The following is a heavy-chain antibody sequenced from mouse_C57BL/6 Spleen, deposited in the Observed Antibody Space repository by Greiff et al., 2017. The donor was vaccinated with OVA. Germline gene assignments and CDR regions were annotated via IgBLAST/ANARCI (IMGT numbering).Heavy chain of an antibody. V-gene: IGHV10-1*01. D-gene: IGHD1-1*01. J-gene: IGHJ4*01. CDR2: IRSKSNNYAT. CDR3: VREDYYGMNYAMDY. Sequence: EVKVIESGGGLVQPKGSLKLSCAASGFSFNTYAMNWVRQAPGKGLEWVARIRSKSNNYATYYADSVKDRFTISRDDSESMLYLQMNNLKTEDTAMYYCVREDYYGMNYAMDYWGQGTSVTVSS. CDR1: GFSFNTYA.